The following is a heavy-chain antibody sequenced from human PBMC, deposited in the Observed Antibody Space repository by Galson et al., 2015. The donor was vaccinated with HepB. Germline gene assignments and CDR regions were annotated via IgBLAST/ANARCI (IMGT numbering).Heavy chain of an antibody. V-gene: IGHV3-33*01. CDR2: IMYDGSND. CDR3: ARADYGSGIIEGWPDP. J-gene: IGHJ5*02. Sequence: SLRLSCAASGFSFSSFGMHWVRQTPGKGLEWVAGIMYDGSNDFYADSVKGRFTISRDNSKSTLSLQMNSLRVEDTAVYYCARADYGSGIIEGWPDPWGQGTLVTVSS. D-gene: IGHD3-10*01. CDR1: GFSFSSFG.